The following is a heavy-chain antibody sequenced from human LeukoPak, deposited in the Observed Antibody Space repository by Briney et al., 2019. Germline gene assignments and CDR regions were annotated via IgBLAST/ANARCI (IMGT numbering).Heavy chain of an antibody. D-gene: IGHD3-3*02. V-gene: IGHV1-24*01. CDR1: GYTLTELS. Sequence: VASVKFSCKVSGYTLTELSMHWVRQAPGRGLEWMGGFDPEDGETIYAQKFQGRVTMTEDTSTDTAYMELSSLRSEDTAVYYCATDLATYNWFDPWGQGTLVTVSS. J-gene: IGHJ5*02. CDR2: FDPEDGET. CDR3: ATDLATYNWFDP.